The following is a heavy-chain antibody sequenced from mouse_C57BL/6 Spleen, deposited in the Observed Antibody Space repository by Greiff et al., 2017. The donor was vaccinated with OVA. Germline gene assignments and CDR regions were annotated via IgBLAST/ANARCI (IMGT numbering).Heavy chain of an antibody. J-gene: IGHJ2*02. D-gene: IGHD1-1*02. CDR2: ISYDGSN. CDR1: GYSITSGYY. V-gene: IGHV3-6*01. CDR3: ARWCGFDY. Sequence: EVQRVESGPGLVKPSQSLSLTCSVTGYSITSGYYWNWIRQFPGNKLEWMGYISYDGSNKYNQSLKNRISITRDTSKNPFFLKLNSVTTADTATSYCARWCGFDYWGPGTSLTVSS.